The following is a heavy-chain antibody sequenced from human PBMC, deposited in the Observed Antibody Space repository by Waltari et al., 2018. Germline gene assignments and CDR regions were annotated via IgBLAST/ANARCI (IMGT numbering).Heavy chain of an antibody. CDR1: GFSLSTSGVG. D-gene: IGHD6-13*01. CDR3: AHRLIPGIALT. J-gene: IGHJ5*02. CDR2: IYWNDDK. V-gene: IGHV2-5*01. Sequence: QITLKESGPTLVKPTQTLTLTCTFSGFSLSTSGVGVGWIRQPPGKALEWLAIIYWNDDKRYSPSLKSRLTITKDTSKNQVVLTMTNMDPVDTATYYCAHRLIPGIALTWGQGTLVTVSS.